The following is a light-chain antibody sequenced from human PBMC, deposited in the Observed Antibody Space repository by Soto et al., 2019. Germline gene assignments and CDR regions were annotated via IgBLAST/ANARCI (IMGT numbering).Light chain of an antibody. CDR2: GNS. CDR1: GSNIGAGYD. V-gene: IGLV1-40*01. Sequence: QSVLTQPPAVSGAPGQRVTVSCTGSGSNIGAGYDVQWYQQLPGTAPKLLIYGNSNRPSGVPDRFSGSKSGTSASLAITGLQAEDEADYYCQSYDSSLSAYVFGKGTKVTVL. J-gene: IGLJ1*01. CDR3: QSYDSSLSAYV.